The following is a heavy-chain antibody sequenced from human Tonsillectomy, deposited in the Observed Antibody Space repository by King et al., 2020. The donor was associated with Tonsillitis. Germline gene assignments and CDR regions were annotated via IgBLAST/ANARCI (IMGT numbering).Heavy chain of an antibody. V-gene: IGHV1-8*01. CDR2: MNPNSGNT. J-gene: IGHJ5*02. CDR3: ARSRGAAQFSWFDP. D-gene: IGHD1-26*01. Sequence: QVQLVESGAEVKKPGASVKVSCKASGFTFTSYDINWVRQATGQGLEWMGWMNPNSGNTGYAQTFQGRVTMTRNTSISTAYMEVSSLRSEDTAVYYCARSRGAAQFSWFDPWGQGTLVTVSS. CDR1: GFTFTSYD.